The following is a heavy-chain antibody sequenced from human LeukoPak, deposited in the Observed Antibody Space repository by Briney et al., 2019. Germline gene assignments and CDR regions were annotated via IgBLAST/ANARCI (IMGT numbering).Heavy chain of an antibody. V-gene: IGHV4-38-2*01. Sequence: SETVSLTCAVSGYSISNGYYWGWIRQPPGKGLEWIGSIYHSGSSYYNPSLRSRGSFSVDTSKNHFSLKLTSVTAVDTAVYYCARAGSGSRDYFDYWGQGTLVTVSS. CDR2: IYHSGSS. CDR3: ARAGSGSRDYFDY. D-gene: IGHD2-15*01. J-gene: IGHJ4*02. CDR1: GYSISNGYY.